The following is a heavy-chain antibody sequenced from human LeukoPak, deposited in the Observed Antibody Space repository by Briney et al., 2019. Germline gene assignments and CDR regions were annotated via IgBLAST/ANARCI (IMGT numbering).Heavy chain of an antibody. D-gene: IGHD5-18*01. Sequence: GASVKVSCKASGGTFSSYAISWVRQAPGQGLEWMGGIIPIFGTANYAQKFQGRVTITADESTSTAYMELSSLRSEDTAVYYCASGSWKVGTAMFYFDYWGQGTLVTVSS. CDR3: ASGSWKVGTAMFYFDY. V-gene: IGHV1-69*13. CDR1: GGTFSSYA. CDR2: IIPIFGTA. J-gene: IGHJ4*02.